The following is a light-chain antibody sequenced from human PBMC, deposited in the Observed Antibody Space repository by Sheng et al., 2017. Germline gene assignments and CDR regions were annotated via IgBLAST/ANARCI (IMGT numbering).Light chain of an antibody. J-gene: IGLJ1*01. Sequence: QSALTQPPSASGSPGQSVTISCTGTSSDVGGYNYVSWYQQHPGKAPKLMTYEVSKRPSGVPDRFSGSKSGNTASLTVSGLQAEDEADYYCTSYTSTSTLDVFGTGTTVTVL. V-gene: IGLV2-8*01. CDR1: SSDVGGYNY. CDR3: TSYTSTSTLDV. CDR2: EVS.